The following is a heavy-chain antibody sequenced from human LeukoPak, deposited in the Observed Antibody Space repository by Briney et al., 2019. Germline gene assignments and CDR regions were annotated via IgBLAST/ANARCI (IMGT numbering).Heavy chain of an antibody. Sequence: SETLSLACTVSGGSISSYSWDWIRQPPGKGLEWIGHIYYSGSTTYNPSLKSRVTMSVDTSKNQFSLKLSSVTAADTAVYYCARHEGSSWCRGFDPWGQGTLVTVSS. CDR2: IYYSGST. J-gene: IGHJ5*02. V-gene: IGHV4-59*08. CDR1: GGSISSYS. CDR3: ARHEGSSWCRGFDP. D-gene: IGHD6-13*01.